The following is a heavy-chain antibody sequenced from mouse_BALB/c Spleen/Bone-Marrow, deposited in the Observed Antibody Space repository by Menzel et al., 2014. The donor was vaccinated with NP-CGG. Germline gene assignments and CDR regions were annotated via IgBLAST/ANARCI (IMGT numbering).Heavy chain of an antibody. J-gene: IGHJ2*01. CDR1: GFTFSSCA. Sequence: DVKLVESGGGLVKPGGSLKLSCAASGFTFSSCAMSWVRQTPEKRLEWVATISSGGSYTYCLDSVKGRFTISRDNAKNTLYLQMSSLRSKDTAMYYCARAGRYDGSFDYWGQGTTLTVSS. D-gene: IGHD2-14*01. CDR3: ARAGRYDGSFDY. V-gene: IGHV5-9-1*01. CDR2: ISSGGSYT.